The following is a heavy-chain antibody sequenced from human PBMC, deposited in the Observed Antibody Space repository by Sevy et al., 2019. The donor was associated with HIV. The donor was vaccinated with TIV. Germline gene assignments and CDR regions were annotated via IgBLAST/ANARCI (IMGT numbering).Heavy chain of an antibody. CDR2: IIPMFGTA. V-gene: IGHV1-69*13. D-gene: IGHD3-10*01. CDR3: VRGPNGSYLLYYFDN. CDR1: GGTFSSYA. J-gene: IGHJ4*02. Sequence: ASVKVSCKASGGTFSSYAISWVRQAPGQGVEWLGGIIPMFGTANYAQKFQGRVIITADESTSTVYMELSSLKSGDTAVYYCVRGPNGSYLLYYFDNWGQGTLVTVSS.